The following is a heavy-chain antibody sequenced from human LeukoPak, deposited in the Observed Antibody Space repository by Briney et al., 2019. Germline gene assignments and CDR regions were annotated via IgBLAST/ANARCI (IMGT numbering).Heavy chain of an antibody. V-gene: IGHV3-7*01. D-gene: IGHD5-18*01. Sequence: PGGSLRLSCAASGFAFSMYWMSWARQPPGNGLEWLANINADGAVKDYEDSVKDPFTSSRDNAKNSLYLQINSLRVKDTAVYYCARVGVGYTYDNWFDPWGQGTLVTVS. J-gene: IGHJ5*02. CDR2: INADGAVK. CDR1: GFAFSMYW. CDR3: ARVGVGYTYDNWFDP.